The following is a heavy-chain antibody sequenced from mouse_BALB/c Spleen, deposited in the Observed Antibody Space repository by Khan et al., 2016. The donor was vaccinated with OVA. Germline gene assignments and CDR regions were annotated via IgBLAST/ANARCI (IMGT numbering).Heavy chain of an antibody. J-gene: IGHJ4*01. V-gene: IGHV9-3-1*01. D-gene: IGHD2-14*01. Sequence: QIQLVQSGPELKKPGETVQISCKASGFTFTNYGMNWVKQAPGKGLKWMGWINTYTGEPTFADDFKGRFAFSLDNSASTAYLQINSLKNEDTATYCCARVGYNGTMDCWGQGTSVTVSS. CDR3: ARVGYNGTMDC. CDR2: INTYTGEP. CDR1: GFTFTNYG.